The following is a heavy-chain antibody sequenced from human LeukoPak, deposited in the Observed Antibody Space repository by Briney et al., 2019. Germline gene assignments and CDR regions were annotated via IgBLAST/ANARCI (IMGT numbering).Heavy chain of an antibody. CDR2: IYYSGST. J-gene: IGHJ6*02. CDR3: ARGRSNYYDSSGYYDHYYYGMDV. CDR1: GGSISSGGYS. Sequence: SETLSLTCTVSGGSISSGGYSWSWIRQHPGKGLEWIGYIYYSGSTYYNPSLKSRVSISVDTSKNQFSLKLSSVTAADTAVYYCARGRSNYYDSSGYYDHYYYGMDVWGQGTTVTVSS. V-gene: IGHV4-31*03. D-gene: IGHD3-22*01.